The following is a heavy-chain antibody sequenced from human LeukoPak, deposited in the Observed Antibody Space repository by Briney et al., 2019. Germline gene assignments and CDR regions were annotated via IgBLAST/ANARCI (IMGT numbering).Heavy chain of an antibody. J-gene: IGHJ4*02. CDR3: ARDLALTIFGVVRLSGQFDY. CDR1: GFTFSSYW. D-gene: IGHD3-3*01. CDR2: IKQDGSEK. Sequence: PGGSLRLSCAASGFTFSSYWMSWVRQAPGKGREWVANIKQDGSEKYYVDSVKGRFTISRDNAKNSLYLQMNSLRAEDTAVYYCARDLALTIFGVVRLSGQFDYWGQGTLVTVSS. V-gene: IGHV3-7*01.